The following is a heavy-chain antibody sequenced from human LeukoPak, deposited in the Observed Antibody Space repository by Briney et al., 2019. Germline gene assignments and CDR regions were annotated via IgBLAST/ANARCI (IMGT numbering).Heavy chain of an antibody. V-gene: IGHV3-23*01. CDR1: GFTFSSYA. J-gene: IGHJ4*02. Sequence: PGGSLRLSCAASGFTFSSYAMGWVRQAPGKGLEWVSAISGIGDTYYAACVTGRFTISRDNSKNTLYLQMNGLRAEDTAVYYCATTGYRSRNYWGQGTLVTVSS. CDR2: ISGIGDT. D-gene: IGHD6-13*01. CDR3: ATTGYRSRNY.